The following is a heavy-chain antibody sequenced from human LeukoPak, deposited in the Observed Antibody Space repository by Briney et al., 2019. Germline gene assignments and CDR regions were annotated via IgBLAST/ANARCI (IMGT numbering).Heavy chain of an antibody. D-gene: IGHD5-24*01. CDR2: INPNSGGT. J-gene: IGHJ3*02. CDR3: ARDVRRWLQLRGGAFDI. Sequence: ASVKVSCKASGYTFTGYYMHWVRQAPGQGLEWMGWINPNSGGTNYAQKFQGRVTMTRDTSISTAYMELSRLRSDDTAVYYCARDVRRWLQLRGGAFDIWGQGTMVTVSS. CDR1: GYTFTGYY. V-gene: IGHV1-2*02.